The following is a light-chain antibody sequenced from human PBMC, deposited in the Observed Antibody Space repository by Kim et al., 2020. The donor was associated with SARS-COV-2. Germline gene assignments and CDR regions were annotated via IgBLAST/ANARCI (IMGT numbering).Light chain of an antibody. J-gene: IGLJ2*01. CDR1: HSNIANHS. V-gene: IGLV1-51*01. CDR2: DSW. Sequence: QSVLTQPPSVSAAPGQRVTISCSGSHSNIANHSVTWYQLVPPAAPRRLIFDSWKRSSGIPGRFSGSKSGTSATLAITEVQTSDEADYYCGSWDSSLTAGVFGGGTQLTVL. CDR3: GSWDSSLTAGV.